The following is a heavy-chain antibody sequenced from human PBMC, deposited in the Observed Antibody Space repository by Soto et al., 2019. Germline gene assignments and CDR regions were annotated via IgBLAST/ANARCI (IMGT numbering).Heavy chain of an antibody. J-gene: IGHJ6*02. CDR1: GFTFSPYS. CDR2: ISSSSVTI. CDR3: ARDRLGCSGGGCYSGYYGMDV. V-gene: IGHV3-48*02. D-gene: IGHD2-15*01. Sequence: EVQLVESGGGLVQPGGSLRLSCAASGFTFSPYSLNWVRQAPGKGLEWVSYISSSSVTINYADSVKGRFTISRDNAKNSLYLQMNSLRDEDTAVYYCARDRLGCSGGGCYSGYYGMDVWGQGTTVTVSS.